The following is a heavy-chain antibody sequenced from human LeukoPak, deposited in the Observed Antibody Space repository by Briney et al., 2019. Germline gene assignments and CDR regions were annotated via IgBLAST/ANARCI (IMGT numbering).Heavy chain of an antibody. V-gene: IGHV3-20*01. J-gene: IGHJ4*02. CDR1: GFTLEDYG. CDR2: INWNGDTT. CDR3: GRGGGYCSGFSCYSAPFSIVY. D-gene: IGHD2-15*01. Sequence: GGSLRLSCATSGFTLEDYGMRWVRQAPGKGLEWVSGINWNGDTTGYADSVKGRFTISRDNAKNSLYLQMDSLRAEDTALYHCGRGGGYCSGFSCYSAPFSIVYWGQGALVTVSS.